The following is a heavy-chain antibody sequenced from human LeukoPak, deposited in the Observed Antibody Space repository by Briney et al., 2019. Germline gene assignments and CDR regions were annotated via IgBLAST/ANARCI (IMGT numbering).Heavy chain of an antibody. CDR1: GFTFSSYA. CDR2: ISGSGGST. D-gene: IGHD3-3*01. J-gene: IGHJ3*02. CDR3: AKSDVLRFLEWSPGAAFDI. Sequence: GGSLRLSCAASGFTFSSYAVSWVRQAPGKGLEWVSAISGSGGSTYYADSVKGRFTISRDNSKNTLYLQMNSLRAEDTAVYYCAKSDVLRFLEWSPGAAFDIWGQGTMVTVSS. V-gene: IGHV3-23*01.